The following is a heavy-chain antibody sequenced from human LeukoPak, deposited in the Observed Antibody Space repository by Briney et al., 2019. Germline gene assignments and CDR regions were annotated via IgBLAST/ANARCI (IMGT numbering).Heavy chain of an antibody. V-gene: IGHV4-39*01. CDR3: ARLPEFHAGYSFYYMDV. J-gene: IGHJ6*03. D-gene: IGHD1-14*01. CDR1: GGSISSSSYY. Sequence: SETLSLACIVSGGSISSSSYYWGWIRQPPGKGLEWIGSIHYSGSTHYNPSLKSRVTISVDTSKNQFSLKLSSVTAADTAVYYCARLPEFHAGYSFYYMDVWGKGTTVTISS. CDR2: IHYSGST.